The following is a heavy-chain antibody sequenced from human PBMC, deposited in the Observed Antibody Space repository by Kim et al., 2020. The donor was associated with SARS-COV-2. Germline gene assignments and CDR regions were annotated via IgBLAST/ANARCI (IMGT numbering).Heavy chain of an antibody. J-gene: IGHJ4*02. V-gene: IGHV3-7*04. D-gene: IGHD3-22*01. CDR3: ARPYYYDSSGYYEGYFDY. Sequence: KGRFTISRDNAKNSLYLKMNSLRAEETAVYYCARPYYYDSSGYYEGYFDYWGQGTLVTVSS.